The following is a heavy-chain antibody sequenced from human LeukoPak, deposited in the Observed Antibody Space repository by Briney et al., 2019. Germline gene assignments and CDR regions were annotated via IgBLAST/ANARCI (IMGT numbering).Heavy chain of an antibody. CDR3: AREPALNTVTTYPRFDY. CDR2: INLSGST. J-gene: IGHJ4*02. V-gene: IGHV4-34*01. Sequence: PSETLSLTCGVYGGSFSGYYWRWIRQPPGKGLEWVGEINLSGSTNYNPSLKSRVTISVDTSNNQFSLKLSSVTAADTAVYYCAREPALNTVTTYPRFDYWGQGTLVTDSS. CDR1: GGSFSGYY. D-gene: IGHD4-17*01.